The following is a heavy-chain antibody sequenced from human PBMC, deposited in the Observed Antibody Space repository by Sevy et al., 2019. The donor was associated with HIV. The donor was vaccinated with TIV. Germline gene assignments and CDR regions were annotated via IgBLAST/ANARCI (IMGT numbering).Heavy chain of an antibody. Sequence: GGSLRLSCAASGFTFSSYAMSWVRQAPGKGLEWVSAISGSGGSTYYADSVKGRFTISSDNSKNTLYLQMNGLRAEDTAVYYCAKVRYYDSSGYSLVQHWGQGTLVTVSS. CDR2: ISGSGGST. J-gene: IGHJ1*01. CDR1: GFTFSSYA. D-gene: IGHD3-22*01. CDR3: AKVRYYDSSGYSLVQH. V-gene: IGHV3-23*01.